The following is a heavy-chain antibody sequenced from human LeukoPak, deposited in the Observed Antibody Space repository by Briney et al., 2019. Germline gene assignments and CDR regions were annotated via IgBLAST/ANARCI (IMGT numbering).Heavy chain of an antibody. D-gene: IGHD6-13*01. V-gene: IGHV1-2*02. CDR3: ARGAAAGRFDFDY. Sequence: ASVKVSCKASGYTFTGYYMHWVRQAPGQGLEWMGWINPNSGGTNYAQKFQGRVTMTRDTSISTAYMELSRPRSDDTAVYYCARGAAAGRFDFDYWGQGTLVTVSS. CDR2: INPNSGGT. J-gene: IGHJ4*02. CDR1: GYTFTGYY.